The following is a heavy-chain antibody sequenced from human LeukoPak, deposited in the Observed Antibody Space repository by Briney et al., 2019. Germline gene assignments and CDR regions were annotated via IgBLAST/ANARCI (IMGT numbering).Heavy chain of an antibody. V-gene: IGHV1-46*01. CDR2: INPSGGST. Sequence: ASVKVSCKASGYTFTNYYMHWVRQAPGQGLEWMGIINPSGGSTSYAQKFQGSDTMTRDTSTSTVSMELSSLRSEDTAVYYCAKSEVGAISWVHWGQGTLVIVSS. D-gene: IGHD1-26*01. J-gene: IGHJ4*02. CDR1: GYTFTNYY. CDR3: AKSEVGAISWVH.